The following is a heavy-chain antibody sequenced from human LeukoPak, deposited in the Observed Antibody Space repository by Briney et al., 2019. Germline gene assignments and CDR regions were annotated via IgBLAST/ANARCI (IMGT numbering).Heavy chain of an antibody. CDR2: ISSSGSTI. J-gene: IGHJ4*02. D-gene: IGHD6-19*01. V-gene: IGHV3-48*03. Sequence: AGGSLRLSCAASGFTFSSYEMNWVRQAPGKGLGWVSYISSSGSTIYYADSVKGRFTISRDNAKNSLYLQMNSLRAEDTAVYYCASRIAVAGKDFDYWGQGTLVTVSS. CDR1: GFTFSSYE. CDR3: ASRIAVAGKDFDY.